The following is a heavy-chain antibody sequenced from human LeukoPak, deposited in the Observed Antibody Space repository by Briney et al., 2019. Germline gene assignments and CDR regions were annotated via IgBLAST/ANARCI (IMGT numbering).Heavy chain of an antibody. CDR1: GGTFSSYA. Sequence: GSSVKVSCKASGGTFSSYAISWVRQAPGQGLEWMGGIIPFYGTVNYAQKFQDRVTMTADRSTSTAYMELSSLRSEDTAVYYCASSPSENIGYCSTTNCYRGTNWGQGTLVTVSS. J-gene: IGHJ4*02. CDR2: IIPFYGTV. CDR3: ASSPSENIGYCSTTNCYRGTN. V-gene: IGHV1-69*06. D-gene: IGHD2-2*01.